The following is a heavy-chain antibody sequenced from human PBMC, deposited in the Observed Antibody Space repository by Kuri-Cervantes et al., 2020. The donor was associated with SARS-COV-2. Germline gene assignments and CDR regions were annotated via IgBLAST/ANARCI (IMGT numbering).Heavy chain of an antibody. V-gene: IGHV1-18*01. D-gene: IGHD6-19*01. J-gene: IGHJ4*02. CDR1: GYTFTSYG. CDR2: ITAYNGNT. Sequence: ASVKVSCKASGYTFTSYGISWVRQAPGQGLEWMGWITAYNGNTHYAQKFQGRVTMTTDTSTTTAYLELRGLRSDDTAVCYCARFLKEQWPLGFDYWGQGTLVTVAS. CDR3: ARFLKEQWPLGFDY.